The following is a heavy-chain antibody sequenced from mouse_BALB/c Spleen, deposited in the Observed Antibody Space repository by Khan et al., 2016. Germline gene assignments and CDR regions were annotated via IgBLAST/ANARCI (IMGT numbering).Heavy chain of an antibody. D-gene: IGHD2-4*01. Sequence: QVQLKESGPGLVAPSQSLSITCTVSGFSLTNSGVHWVRQPPGKGLDWVGVIWAGGSTDYNSALMSRLSITKDNSQNQVFLEMNSLQTDDTAMYXSARDGQDYDAWFASWGQGTLVTVSA. CDR1: GFSLTNSG. V-gene: IGHV2-9*02. CDR3: ARDGQDYDAWFAS. J-gene: IGHJ3*01. CDR2: IWAGGST.